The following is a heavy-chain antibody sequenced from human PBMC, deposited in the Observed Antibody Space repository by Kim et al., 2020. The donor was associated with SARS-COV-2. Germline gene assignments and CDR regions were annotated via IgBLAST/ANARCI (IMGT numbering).Heavy chain of an antibody. D-gene: IGHD3-22*01. J-gene: IGHJ5*02. V-gene: IGHV4-34*01. Sequence: SRVTISVDTSKNQFSLKLSSVTAADTAVYYCARFVTYYYDSSGYTNWFDPWGQGTLVTVSS. CDR3: ARFVTYYYDSSGYTNWFDP.